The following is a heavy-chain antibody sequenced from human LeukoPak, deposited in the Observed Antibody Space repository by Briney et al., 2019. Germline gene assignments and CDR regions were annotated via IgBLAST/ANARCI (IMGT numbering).Heavy chain of an antibody. CDR3: ARGHGMDV. CDR1: GGSFSGYY. V-gene: IGHV4-34*01. Sequence: SETLSLTCAVYGGSFSGYYWSWIRQPPGKGLEWIGEINHSGSTNYNPSLKSRVTISVDTSKNQFSLKLSPVTAADTAVYYCARGHGMDVWGQGTTVTVSS. CDR2: INHSGST. J-gene: IGHJ6*02.